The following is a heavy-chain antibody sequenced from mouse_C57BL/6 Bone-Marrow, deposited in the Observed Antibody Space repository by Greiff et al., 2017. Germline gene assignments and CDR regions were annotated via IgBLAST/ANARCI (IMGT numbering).Heavy chain of an antibody. Sequence: VQLQQPGAELVRPGSSVKLSCKASGYTFTSYWMHWVKQRPIQGLEWIGNIDPSDSETHYNQKFKDKATLTVDKSSSTAYMQRSSLTSEDSAVYYCARSDGYYSYWYVDVWGTGTTVTVSS. CDR1: GYTFTSYW. D-gene: IGHD2-3*01. CDR3: ARSDGYYSYWYVDV. CDR2: IDPSDSET. J-gene: IGHJ1*03. V-gene: IGHV1-52*01.